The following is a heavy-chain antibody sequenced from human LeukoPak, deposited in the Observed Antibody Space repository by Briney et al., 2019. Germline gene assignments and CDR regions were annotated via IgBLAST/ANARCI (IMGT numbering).Heavy chain of an antibody. D-gene: IGHD7-27*01. CDR2: ISRNSGYI. CDR3: ARGRRTGDRGYYFDY. J-gene: IGHJ4*02. Sequence: GGSLRLSCAASGFTLSSYSMTWVRQSPGKGLEWVSSISRNSGYIYYTDSMKGRLTISRDNANNSLYLQMNNLRAEDTAMYYCARGRRTGDRGYYFDYWGQGTLVTVSS. CDR1: GFTLSSYS. V-gene: IGHV3-21*01.